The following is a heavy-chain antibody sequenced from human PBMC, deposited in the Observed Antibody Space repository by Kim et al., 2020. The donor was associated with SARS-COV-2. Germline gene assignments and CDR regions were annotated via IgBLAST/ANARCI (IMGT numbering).Heavy chain of an antibody. Sequence: NPSLKSRVTISVDTSKNQCSLKLSSVTAADTAVYYWHSGGYDSSAFYFDYWGQGTLVTVSS. D-gene: IGHD3-22*01. CDR3: HSGGYDSSAFYFDY. J-gene: IGHJ4*02. V-gene: IGHV4-30-2*04.